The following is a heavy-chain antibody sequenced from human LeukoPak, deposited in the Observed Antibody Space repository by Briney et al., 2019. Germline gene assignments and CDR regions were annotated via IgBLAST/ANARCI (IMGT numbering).Heavy chain of an antibody. J-gene: IGHJ6*02. CDR3: ARSPLLMTTVTTTYYYYYGMDV. CDR1: GFTVSSNF. D-gene: IGHD4-17*01. V-gene: IGHV3-66*01. CDR2: IYSGGST. Sequence: GGSLRLSCAASGFTVSSNFMSWVRQAPGKGLEWVSVIYSGGSTYYADSVKGRFTISRDNSKNTLYLQMNSLRVEDTAVYYCARSPLLMTTVTTTYYYYYGMDVWGQGTTVTVSS.